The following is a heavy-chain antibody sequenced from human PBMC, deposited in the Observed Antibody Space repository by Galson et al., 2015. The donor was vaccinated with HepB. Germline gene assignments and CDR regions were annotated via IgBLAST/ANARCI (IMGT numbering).Heavy chain of an antibody. CDR2: IYPGDSDT. Sequence: QSGAEGKKPGESLKISCQGSGYTFSNYWIGWVRQMPGKGLEWMGIIYPGDSDTRYSPSFQGQVTISADKSISTAYLQWSSLKASETAIYYCARIRSGYHKDPFKIWGQGTMVTVSS. V-gene: IGHV5-51*01. J-gene: IGHJ3*02. D-gene: IGHD3-22*01. CDR3: ARIRSGYHKDPFKI. CDR1: GYTFSNYW.